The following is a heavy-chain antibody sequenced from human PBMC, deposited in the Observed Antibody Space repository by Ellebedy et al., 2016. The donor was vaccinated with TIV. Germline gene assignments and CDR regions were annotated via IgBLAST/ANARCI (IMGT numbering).Heavy chain of an antibody. J-gene: IGHJ6*02. CDR2: IGSKGYGGTT. D-gene: IGHD1-7*01. CDR1: GFTFGDFA. Sequence: GGSLRLXXTASGFTFGDFAISWVRQAPGKGLEWVGFIGSKGYGGTTQYAASVKGRFTISRDDSKSIAYLQMNSLKTEDTALYYCIREAANWNYPYYYYNGMDVWGQGTTVTVSS. V-gene: IGHV3-49*04. CDR3: IREAANWNYPYYYYNGMDV.